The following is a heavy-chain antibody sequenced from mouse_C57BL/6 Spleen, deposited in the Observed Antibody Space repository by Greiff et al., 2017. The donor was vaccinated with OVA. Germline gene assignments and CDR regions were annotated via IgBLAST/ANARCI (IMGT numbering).Heavy chain of an antibody. D-gene: IGHD3-3*01. V-gene: IGHV3-6*01. CDR2: ISYDGSN. CDR1: GYSITSGYY. J-gene: IGHJ2*01. CDR3: ARDGDGDYFDD. Sequence: EVKLQESGPGLVKPSQSLSLTCSVTGYSITSGYYWNWIRQFPGNKLEWMGYISYDGSNNYNPSLKNRNSITRDTSKNQFFLKLNSVTTEDTATYYCARDGDGDYFDDWGQGTTLTVSS.